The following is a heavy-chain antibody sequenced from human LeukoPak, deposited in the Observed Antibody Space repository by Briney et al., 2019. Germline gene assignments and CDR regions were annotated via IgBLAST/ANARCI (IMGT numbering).Heavy chain of an antibody. V-gene: IGHV3-30-3*01. CDR2: ISHHVNVK. CDR3: VREGYYESGSSPTFYFDF. CDR1: GFDFQNHV. Sequence: GGSLRLSCAASGFDFQNHVIHWVRQVPGKGLEWVAVISHHVNVKFYADSVRGRLTISRDNSAKTVYLQMNSLRPDDAAVYYCVREGYYESGSSPTFYFDFWGQGTVVTVSS. D-gene: IGHD3-10*01. J-gene: IGHJ4*02.